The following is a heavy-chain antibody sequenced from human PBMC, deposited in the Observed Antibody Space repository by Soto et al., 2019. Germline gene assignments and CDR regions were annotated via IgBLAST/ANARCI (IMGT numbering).Heavy chain of an antibody. V-gene: IGHV3-23*01. CDR2: ISGSGGST. D-gene: IGHD3-3*01. CDR3: AKDFITIFGVVTVHDAFDI. J-gene: IGHJ3*02. CDR1: GFTFSSYA. Sequence: GGSLRLSCAASGFTFSSYAMSWVRQAPGKGLEWVSAISGSGGSTYYADSVKGRFTISRDNSKNTLYLQMNSLRAEDTAVYYCAKDFITIFGVVTVHDAFDIWGQGTMVTVSS.